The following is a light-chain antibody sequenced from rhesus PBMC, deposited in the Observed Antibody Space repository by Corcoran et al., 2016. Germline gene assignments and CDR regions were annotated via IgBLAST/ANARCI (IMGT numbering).Light chain of an antibody. CDR2: AAS. Sequence: DIQMTQSPSSLSASVGDRVTITCRASENVNNYLHWYQQKPGKAPNLLIYAASTLQSGVPSRFSGIGSGTDYTFTISSLQPEDVATYYCQHSYGTPLTFGGGTKVEIK. CDR3: QHSYGTPLT. CDR1: ENVNNY. V-gene: IGKV1-74*01. J-gene: IGKJ4*01.